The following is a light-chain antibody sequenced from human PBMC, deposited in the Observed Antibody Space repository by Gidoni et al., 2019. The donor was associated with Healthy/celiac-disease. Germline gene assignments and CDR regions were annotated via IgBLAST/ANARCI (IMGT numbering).Light chain of an antibody. Sequence: IQMTQSPSTLSASVGDRVTITCRASQRISSWLPWYQQKPGKAPKLLIYNASSLESGVPSRFSGSGSGTEFTLTISSLQPDDFATYYCQKYNSYSLTFGQGTKVEIK. J-gene: IGKJ1*01. V-gene: IGKV1-5*03. CDR3: QKYNSYSLT. CDR2: NAS. CDR1: QRISSW.